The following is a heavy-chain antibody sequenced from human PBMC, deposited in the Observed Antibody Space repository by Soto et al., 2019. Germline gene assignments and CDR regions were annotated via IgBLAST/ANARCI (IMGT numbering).Heavy chain of an antibody. CDR3: AGVGYCGGGTCYAGGPFDY. CDR1: GYSFTTYW. Sequence: ESLKISCKGSGYSFTTYWIAWVRQMPGKGLEWMGIIYPGDSDTTYSPSFQGQVTISADKSISTAYLQWSSLKASDTAMYYCAGVGYCGGGTCYAGGPFDYWGQGTLVTVSS. D-gene: IGHD2-15*01. V-gene: IGHV5-51*01. CDR2: IYPGDSDT. J-gene: IGHJ4*02.